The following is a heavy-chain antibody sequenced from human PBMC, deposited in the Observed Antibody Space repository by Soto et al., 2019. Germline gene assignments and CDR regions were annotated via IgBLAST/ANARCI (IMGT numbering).Heavy chain of an antibody. D-gene: IGHD3-10*01. Sequence: SETLSLTCTVSGGSISSGDYYWSWIRQPPGKGLEWIGYIYYSGSTYYNPSLKSRVTISVDTSKNQFSLKLSSVTAADTAVYYCARGGFTMVRRFDYWGQGTLVTVS. CDR3: ARGGFTMVRRFDY. CDR1: GGSISSGDYY. J-gene: IGHJ4*02. CDR2: IYYSGST. V-gene: IGHV4-30-4*01.